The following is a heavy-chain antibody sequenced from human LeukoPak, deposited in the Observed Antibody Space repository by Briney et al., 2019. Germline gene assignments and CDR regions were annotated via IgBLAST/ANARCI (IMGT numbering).Heavy chain of an antibody. CDR2: IKQDGSEK. CDR3: AKAGGYCSGGSCYKFDP. Sequence: GGSLRLSCAASGFTFSSYWMSWVRQAPGKGLEWVANIKQDGSEKYYVDSVKGRFTISRDNAKNSLYLQMNSLRAEDTAVYYCAKAGGYCSGGSCYKFDPWGQGTLVTVSS. J-gene: IGHJ5*02. CDR1: GFTFSSYW. D-gene: IGHD2-15*01. V-gene: IGHV3-7*03.